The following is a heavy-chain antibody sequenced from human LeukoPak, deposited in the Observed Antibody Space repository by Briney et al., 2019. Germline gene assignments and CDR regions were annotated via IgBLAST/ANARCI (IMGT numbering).Heavy chain of an antibody. Sequence: PGRSLRLSCAASGFTFSSYAMHWVRQAPGKGLEWVAVISYDGSNKYYADSVKGRFTISRDNSKNTLYLQMNSLRAEDTAAYYCARDSTDYGDYIGYWGQGTLVTVSS. CDR2: ISYDGSNK. V-gene: IGHV3-30-3*01. D-gene: IGHD4-17*01. J-gene: IGHJ4*02. CDR1: GFTFSSYA. CDR3: ARDSTDYGDYIGY.